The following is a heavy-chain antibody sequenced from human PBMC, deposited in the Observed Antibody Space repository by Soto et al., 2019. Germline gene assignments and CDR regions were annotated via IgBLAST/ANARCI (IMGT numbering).Heavy chain of an antibody. CDR2: IYPDDSDT. J-gene: IGHJ4*02. D-gene: IGHD6-6*01. V-gene: IGHV5-51*01. Sequence: GESLKISCKGSGYSFTSFWIGWVRQMPGKGLEWMAIIYPDDSDTRYSPSFQGQVTISADKSINTAYLQWSSLKASDSAMYYCARPGLTASSSFDYWGQGTLVIVSS. CDR1: GYSFTSFW. CDR3: ARPGLTASSSFDY.